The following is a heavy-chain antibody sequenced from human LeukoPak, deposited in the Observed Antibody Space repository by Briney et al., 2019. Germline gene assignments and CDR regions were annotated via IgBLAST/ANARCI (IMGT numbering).Heavy chain of an antibody. CDR1: GFTFSSYW. CDR3: ARDRYQSGSYSYYYYYGMDV. V-gene: IGHV3-7*01. CDR2: IKQDGSEK. Sequence: GGSLRLSCAASGFTFSSYWMSWVRQAPGKGLEWVANIKQDGSEKYYVDSVKGRFTISRDDAKNSLYLQMNSLRAEDTAVYYCARDRYQSGSYSYYYYYGMDVWGQGTTVTVS. J-gene: IGHJ6*02. D-gene: IGHD1-26*01.